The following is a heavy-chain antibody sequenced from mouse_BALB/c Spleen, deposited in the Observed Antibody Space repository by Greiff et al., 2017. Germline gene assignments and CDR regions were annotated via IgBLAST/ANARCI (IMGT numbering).Heavy chain of an antibody. CDR2: ISSGGGST. CDR3: ATELGRYAMDY. Sequence: EVKLMESGGGLVKPGGSLKLSCAASGFAFSSYDMSWVRQTPEKRLEWVAYISSGGGSTYYPDTVKGRFTISRDNAKNTLYLQMSSLKSEDTAMYYCATELGRYAMDYWGQGTSVTVSS. J-gene: IGHJ4*01. CDR1: GFAFSSYD. D-gene: IGHD4-1*01. V-gene: IGHV5-12-1*01.